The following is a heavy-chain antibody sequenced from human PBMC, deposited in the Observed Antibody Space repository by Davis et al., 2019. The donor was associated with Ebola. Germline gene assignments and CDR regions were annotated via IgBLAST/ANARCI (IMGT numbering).Heavy chain of an antibody. Sequence: GESLKISCAASGFTFSDYYMSWVRQAPGKGLEWVSVIYNAGNTYYADSVKGRFTISRDNSKNTLYLQMNSLRAEDTAVYYCAKLNTVTTWPVVGYWGQGTLVTVSS. V-gene: IGHV3-53*01. CDR1: GFTFSDYY. D-gene: IGHD4-11*01. CDR3: AKLNTVTTWPVVGY. CDR2: IYNAGNT. J-gene: IGHJ4*02.